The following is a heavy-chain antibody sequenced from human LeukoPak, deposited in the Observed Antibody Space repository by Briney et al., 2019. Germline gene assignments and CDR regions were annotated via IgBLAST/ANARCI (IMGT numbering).Heavy chain of an antibody. Sequence: PGGSLRLSCAASGFPFSTHDVNWPRQAPGKALEWVSFINSRSSTIYYADSVKGRFTISRDNAKNSLYLQMNSLRAEDTAVYYCTSHTGTGDAFRPFHIWGQGTMVTVSS. CDR3: TSHTGTGDAFRPFHI. D-gene: IGHD2-21*02. CDR1: GFPFSTHD. J-gene: IGHJ3*02. V-gene: IGHV3-48*04. CDR2: INSRSSTI.